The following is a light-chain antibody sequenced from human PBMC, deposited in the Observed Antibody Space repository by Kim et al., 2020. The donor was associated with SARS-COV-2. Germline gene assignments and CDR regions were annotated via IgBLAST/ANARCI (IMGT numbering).Light chain of an antibody. CDR3: QVWHSNTDRI. CDR1: NIGSKR. J-gene: IGLJ2*01. Sequence: VAPGKTASIICGGSNIGSKRVHWYQQKPGQAPVLVIYNDSDRPSGIPERFSGSNSGNTATLTISRVEGGDEADYYCQVWHSNTDRIFGGGTKVTVL. V-gene: IGLV3-21*04. CDR2: NDS.